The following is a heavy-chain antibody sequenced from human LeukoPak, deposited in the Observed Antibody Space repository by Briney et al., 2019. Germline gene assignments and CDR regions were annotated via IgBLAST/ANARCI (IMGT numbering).Heavy chain of an antibody. D-gene: IGHD3-22*01. J-gene: IGHJ4*02. V-gene: IGHV4-59*01. Sequence: PSETLSLTCTVSGGSISSYYWSWIRQPPGKGLEWIGYIYYSGSTNYNPSLKSRVTISVDTSKNQFSLKLSSVTAADTAVYYCARDGDYHDSSGYYDYWGQGTLVTVSS. CDR1: GGSISSYY. CDR3: ARDGDYHDSSGYYDY. CDR2: IYYSGST.